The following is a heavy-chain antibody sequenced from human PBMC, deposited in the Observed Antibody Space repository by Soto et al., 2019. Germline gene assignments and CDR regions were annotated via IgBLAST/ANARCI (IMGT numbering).Heavy chain of an antibody. CDR2: IYSGGST. J-gene: IGHJ6*02. CDR3: ARDSATGRGYYYGMDA. V-gene: IGHV3-53*01. D-gene: IGHD2-15*01. CDR1: GDSINSRHW. Sequence: PSETLSLPCAVSGDSINSRHWWNWVRQPPGEGLEWVSVIYSGGSTYYADAVKGRVTISRDNSKNTLYLQMNSLRAEDTAVYYCARDSATGRGYYYGMDAWGQGTTVTVSS.